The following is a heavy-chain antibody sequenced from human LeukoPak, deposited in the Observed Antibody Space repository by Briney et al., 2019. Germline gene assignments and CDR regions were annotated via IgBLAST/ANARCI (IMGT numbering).Heavy chain of an antibody. J-gene: IGHJ4*02. D-gene: IGHD1-26*01. Sequence: GGSLRLSCAASGLTFSTYWMHWVRQAPGKGLAWVARINPDGSIRTYANSVQGRVTISRGTAKDTLFLQMNSLRAEDTAVYYCAREARVGGALQYWGQGTPVTVSS. V-gene: IGHV3-74*03. CDR2: INPDGSIR. CDR3: AREARVGGALQY. CDR1: GLTFSTYW.